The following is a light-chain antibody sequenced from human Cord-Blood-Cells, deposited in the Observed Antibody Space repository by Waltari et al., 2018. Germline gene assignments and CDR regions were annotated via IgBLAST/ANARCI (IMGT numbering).Light chain of an antibody. CDR1: QSVSRN. V-gene: IGKV3-15*01. J-gene: IGKJ2*01. CDR3: QEYNNWPPYT. CDR2: GAS. Sequence: EIVMTQSPATLSVSPGERATLSCRAIQSVSRNLAWYQQKPGQAPRLPVYGASTRATGTPARFRGSGSGTEFTLTISSLQSEDFAVYYGQEYNNWPPYTFGQGTKLEIK.